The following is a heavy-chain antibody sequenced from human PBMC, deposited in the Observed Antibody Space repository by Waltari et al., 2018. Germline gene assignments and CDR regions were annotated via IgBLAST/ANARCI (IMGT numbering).Heavy chain of an antibody. CDR2: ISWNSGSI. D-gene: IGHD6-13*01. V-gene: IGHV3-9*01. J-gene: IGHJ2*01. CDR3: AKAQQLVHQGYFDL. Sequence: EVQLVESGGGLVQPGRSLRLSCAASGFTFDDYAMHWVRQAPGKGLEWVSGISWNSGSIGYADSGKGRFTISRDNAKNSLYLQMNSLRAEDTALYYCAKAQQLVHQGYFDLWGRGTLVTVSS. CDR1: GFTFDDYA.